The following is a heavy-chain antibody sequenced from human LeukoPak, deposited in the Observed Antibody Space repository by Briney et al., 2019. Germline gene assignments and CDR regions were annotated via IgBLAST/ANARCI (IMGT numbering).Heavy chain of an antibody. CDR3: ARTQWLEDAFDF. V-gene: IGHV1-18*01. J-gene: IGHJ3*01. Sequence: GASVKVSCKASDDTFSNYGISWVRQAPGQGLEWMGWISTYNGNTHYAQKFQGRVTMTTDTSTNVAYLELRDLRSDDTAVYYCARTQWLEDAFDFWGQGTVVTGSS. D-gene: IGHD6-19*01. CDR1: DDTFSNYG. CDR2: ISTYNGNT.